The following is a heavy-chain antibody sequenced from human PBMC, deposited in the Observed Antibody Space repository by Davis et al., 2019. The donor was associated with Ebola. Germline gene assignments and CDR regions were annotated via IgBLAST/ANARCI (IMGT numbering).Heavy chain of an antibody. CDR3: ARTGIVGTTTTASDI. CDR1: GYSFVTYG. CDR2: ISAFKGKT. J-gene: IGHJ3*02. V-gene: IGHV1-18*04. Sequence: ASVKVSCKAFGYSFVTYGISWVRKAPGQGLEWMGWISAFKGKTHYAQKFQGRMTLTTDTPTSTAYMELESLRSDDTAVYYCARTGIVGTTTTASDIWGQGTLVTVSS. D-gene: IGHD1-26*01.